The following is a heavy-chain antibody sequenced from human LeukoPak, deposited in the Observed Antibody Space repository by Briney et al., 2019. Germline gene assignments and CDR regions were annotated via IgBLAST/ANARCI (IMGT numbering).Heavy chain of an antibody. V-gene: IGHV4-61*02. CDR3: AREGLNMVRGVIPKEAWGWFDP. CDR1: GGSISSGSYY. CDR2: IYTSGCT. D-gene: IGHD3-10*01. J-gene: IGHJ5*02. Sequence: PSETLSLTCTVSGGSISSGSYYWNWTRQPAGKGLEWVGRIYTSGCTNYNPSLKSRVTISVDTSKNQFSLKLSSVTAADTAVYYCAREGLNMVRGVIPKEAWGWFDPWGQGTLVTVSS.